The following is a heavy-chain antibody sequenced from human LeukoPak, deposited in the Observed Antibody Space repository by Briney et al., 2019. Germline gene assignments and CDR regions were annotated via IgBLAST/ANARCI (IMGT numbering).Heavy chain of an antibody. Sequence: GGSVRLFCAASGFTFRDYYMRWLRQATGKGREWLSTISDSGSQPYSAAHETGRFIISRDNAKFSLYLHMNSVRAEGTAVYYCAKLYSSSPEGYYYYGMDVWGQGTTVTVSS. V-gene: IGHV3-11*01. D-gene: IGHD6-6*01. CDR3: AKLYSSSPEGYYYYGMDV. J-gene: IGHJ6*02. CDR2: ISDSGSQP. CDR1: GFTFRDYY.